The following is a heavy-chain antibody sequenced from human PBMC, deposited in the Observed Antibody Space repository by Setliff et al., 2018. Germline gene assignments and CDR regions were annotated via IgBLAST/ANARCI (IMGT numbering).Heavy chain of an antibody. Sequence: HPGGSLRLSCAASGVTVSAYDMSWVRQAPGKGLEWVSLLDNDGSTYYSDSVKGRFTISRGTSKNTLYLQMSSLRTEDTAMYYCRLWFGELLREYWGQGTLVTVSS. CDR1: GVTVSAYD. CDR3: RLWFGELLREY. J-gene: IGHJ4*02. D-gene: IGHD3-10*01. CDR2: LDNDGST. V-gene: IGHV3-53*01.